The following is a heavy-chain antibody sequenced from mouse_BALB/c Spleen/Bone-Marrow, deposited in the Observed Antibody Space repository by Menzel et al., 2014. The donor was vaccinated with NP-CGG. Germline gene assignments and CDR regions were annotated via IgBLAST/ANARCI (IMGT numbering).Heavy chain of an antibody. D-gene: IGHD1-2*01. V-gene: IGHV5-6-5*01. Sequence: GQLVESGGGLVKPGGSLKLSCAASGFTFSSYAMSWVRQTPEKRLEWVASISSGGSTYYPDSVKGRFTISRDNARNILYLQMSSLRSEDTAMYYCAREGGTTAHYYAMDYWGQGTSVTVSS. J-gene: IGHJ4*01. CDR3: AREGGTTAHYYAMDY. CDR1: GFTFSSYA. CDR2: ISSGGST.